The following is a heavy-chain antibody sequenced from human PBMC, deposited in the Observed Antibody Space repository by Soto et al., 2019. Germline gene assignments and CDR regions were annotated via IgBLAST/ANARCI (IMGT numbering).Heavy chain of an antibody. CDR1: GFTFSSYA. Sequence: DVQLLESGGGLVQPEGSLRLSCASSGFTFSSYAMCLVRQGPGKGLEWVAVVSIGGSTHYADSVRGRFTISRDNSKNTLSLQMHSLTAEDTAVYFCAKRRGAGGHFDYWGQGALVTVSS. D-gene: IGHD2-15*01. CDR2: VSIGGST. J-gene: IGHJ4*02. CDR3: AKRRGAGGHFDY. V-gene: IGHV3-23*01.